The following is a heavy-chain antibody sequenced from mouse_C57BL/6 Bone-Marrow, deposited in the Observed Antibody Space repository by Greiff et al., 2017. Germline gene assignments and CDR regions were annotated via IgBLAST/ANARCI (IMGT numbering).Heavy chain of an antibody. J-gene: IGHJ2*01. CDR1: GYTFTSYW. Sequence: QVQLQQPGAELVKPGASVKMSCKASGYTFTSYWITWVKQRPGQGLVWIGDIYPTSGRTNYNGKLKSKAILTVDTSSNTAYMQLSRLTSEDSAVFYCARSGPLGRSFDYWSQGTTLTVSS. CDR3: ARSGPLGRSFDY. D-gene: IGHD4-1*01. CDR2: IYPTSGRT. V-gene: IGHV1-55*01.